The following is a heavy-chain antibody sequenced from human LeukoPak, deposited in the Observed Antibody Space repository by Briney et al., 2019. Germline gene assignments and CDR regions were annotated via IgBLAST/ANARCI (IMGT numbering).Heavy chain of an antibody. D-gene: IGHD1-7*01. CDR2: ISHSGSS. CDR1: GGPFRGFF. V-gene: IGHV4-34*01. CDR3: ARHALLGNYVPFDY. Sequence: SETLSLTCAVYGGPFRGFFWSWIRQAPGKGLEWIGEISHSGSSNYNPSLKSRVTISVDTSKNQFSLKLSSVTAADTAVYYCARHALLGNYVPFDYWGQGTLVTVSS. J-gene: IGHJ4*02.